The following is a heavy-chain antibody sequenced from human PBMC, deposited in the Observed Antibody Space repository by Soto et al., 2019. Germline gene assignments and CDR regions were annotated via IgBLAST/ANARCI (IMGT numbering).Heavy chain of an antibody. CDR3: ATSISRTAADHQVR. CDR1: GGTFSSYA. D-gene: IGHD6-13*01. J-gene: IGHJ4*02. Sequence: SVKVSCKASGGTFSSYAIRLVRQAPGQGLECMGGIIPIFGTANYAQKFQGRVTITADESTSTAYMELSSLRSEDTAVYYCATSISRTAADHQVRWGQGTLVTVSS. CDR2: IIPIFGTA. V-gene: IGHV1-69*13.